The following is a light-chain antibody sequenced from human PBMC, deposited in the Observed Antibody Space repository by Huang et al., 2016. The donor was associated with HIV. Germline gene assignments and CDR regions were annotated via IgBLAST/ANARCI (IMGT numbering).Light chain of an antibody. Sequence: DIQMTQSPSSLSASVGDRVTITCQASQDITNYLNWYQQKPGKAPKRLIYDASKLETGVPSRCSGSGSGTDFTFTISSLQPEDIATYYCQHYDNLPLTFGGGTKVEI. V-gene: IGKV1-33*01. CDR2: DAS. CDR3: QHYDNLPLT. CDR1: QDITNY. J-gene: IGKJ4*01.